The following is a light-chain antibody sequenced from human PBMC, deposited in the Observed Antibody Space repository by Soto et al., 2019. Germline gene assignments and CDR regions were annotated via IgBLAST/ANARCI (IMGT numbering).Light chain of an antibody. CDR3: QQYNSYWT. V-gene: IGKV1-5*01. CDR2: DAS. J-gene: IGKJ1*01. Sequence: DIQMTQSPSSLSASVGDRVTITCRASQSINNYLNWYQQKPGKAPKLLIYDASSLESGVPSRFSGRGSGTEFTLTISSLQPDDFATYYCQQYNSYWTFGQGTKVEIK. CDR1: QSINNY.